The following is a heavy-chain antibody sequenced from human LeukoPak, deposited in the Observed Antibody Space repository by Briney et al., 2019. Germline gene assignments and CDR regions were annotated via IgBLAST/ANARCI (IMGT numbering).Heavy chain of an antibody. CDR3: ASKGCTGGNCKHYFDY. D-gene: IGHD2-8*02. V-gene: IGHV3-7*03. Sequence: GGSLRLSCAASGFTFSYYWMSWVRQAPGKGLEWVANIKQDGSEEYYVDSVKGRFTISRDNAKNSLYLQMDSLRAEDTAVYYCASKGCTGGNCKHYFDYWGQGTLVTVAS. CDR2: IKQDGSEE. CDR1: GFTFSYYW. J-gene: IGHJ4*02.